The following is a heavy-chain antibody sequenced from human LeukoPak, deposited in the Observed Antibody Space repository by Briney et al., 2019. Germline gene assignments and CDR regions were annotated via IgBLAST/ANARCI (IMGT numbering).Heavy chain of an antibody. D-gene: IGHD3-9*01. CDR1: GFTFSSYA. Sequence: GGSLRLSCAVSGFTFSSYAMNWVRQAPGKGLEWVGRIKSKNAGGTTDYAAPVKGRFIISRDDSRNMVYLQLNSLKTEDTGVYYCARDWYHAFDFWGQGTTVTVSS. J-gene: IGHJ3*01. CDR3: ARDWYHAFDF. V-gene: IGHV3-15*07. CDR2: IKSKNAGGTT.